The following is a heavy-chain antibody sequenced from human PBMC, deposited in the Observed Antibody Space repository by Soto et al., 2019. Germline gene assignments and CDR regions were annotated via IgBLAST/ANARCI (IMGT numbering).Heavy chain of an antibody. D-gene: IGHD2-2*01. V-gene: IGHV3-23*01. J-gene: IGHJ6*02. CDR2: ISGSGGGT. CDR1: GFTFSSYA. CDR3: AKASGYCSETSCYHYYYYGMDV. Sequence: LRVSCAASGFTFSSYAMSWVRQAPGKGLEWVSTISGSGGGTYYADSVKGRFTISRDNSKNTLYLQMNSLRAEDTAVYYCAKASGYCSETSCYHYYYYGMDVWGQGTTVTVSS.